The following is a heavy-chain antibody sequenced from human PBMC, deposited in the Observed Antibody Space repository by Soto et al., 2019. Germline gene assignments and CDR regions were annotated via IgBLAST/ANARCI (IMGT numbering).Heavy chain of an antibody. CDR3: ARRTAAAGTFLDY. J-gene: IGHJ4*02. D-gene: IGHD6-13*01. CDR1: GYSFTSYW. V-gene: IGHV5-51*01. Sequence: GESLKISCQGSGYSFTSYWIGWVRQMPGKGLEWMGIIYPGDSDTRYSPSFQGQVTISADKSISTAYLQWSSLKASDTAMYYCARRTAAAGTFLDYWGQGTLVTVSS. CDR2: IYPGDSDT.